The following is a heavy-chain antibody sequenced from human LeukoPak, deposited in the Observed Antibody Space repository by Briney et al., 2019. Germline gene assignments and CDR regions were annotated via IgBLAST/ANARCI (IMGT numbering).Heavy chain of an antibody. CDR1: GYTFTGCY. CDR2: INPNSGGT. D-gene: IGHD3-16*02. V-gene: IGHV1-2*02. CDR3: ARVSTDWWGSYREKPFDY. J-gene: IGHJ4*02. Sequence: ASVTVSCKASGYTFTGCYMHWVRQAPGQGLEWMGWINPNSGGTNYAQKFQGRVTMTRDTSISTAYMELSRLRSDDTAVYYCARVSTDWWGSYREKPFDYWGQGTLVTVSS.